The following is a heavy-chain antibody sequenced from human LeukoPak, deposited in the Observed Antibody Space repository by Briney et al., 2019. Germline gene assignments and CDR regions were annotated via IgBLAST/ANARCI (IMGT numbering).Heavy chain of an antibody. D-gene: IGHD3-22*01. V-gene: IGHV1-18*01. Sequence: ASVKVSRKASGYTFTSYGISWVRQAPGQGLEWMGWISAYNGNTNYAQKLQGRVTMTTDTSTSTAYMELRSLRSDDTAVYYCARDYYDSSGYYSPLNYWGQGTLVTVSS. CDR2: ISAYNGNT. J-gene: IGHJ4*02. CDR3: ARDYYDSSGYYSPLNY. CDR1: GYTFTSYG.